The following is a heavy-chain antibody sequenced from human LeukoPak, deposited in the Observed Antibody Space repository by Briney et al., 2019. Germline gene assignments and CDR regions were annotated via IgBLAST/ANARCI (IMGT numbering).Heavy chain of an antibody. D-gene: IGHD2-2*01. Sequence: SETLSLTCAVSGYSISSGYYWGWIRQPPGKGLEWIGSIYHSGSTYYNPSLKSRVTISVDTSKNQFSLKLSSVTAADTAVYYCAGGSRWENQLLPDAWGKGTTVTVSS. V-gene: IGHV4-38-2*01. CDR3: AGGSRWENQLLPDA. CDR2: IYHSGST. J-gene: IGHJ6*04. CDR1: GYSISSGYY.